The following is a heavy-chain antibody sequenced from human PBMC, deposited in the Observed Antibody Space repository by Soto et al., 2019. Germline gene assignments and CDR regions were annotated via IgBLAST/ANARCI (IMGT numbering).Heavy chain of an antibody. V-gene: IGHV4-30-2*03. Sequence: SETLSLTCAVSGGSISSGGYSWSWIRQPPGKGLEWIGYIYHGSTYYNPSLKSRVTMSVDTSTHQFSLKLNSVTAADTAVYYCTRHEGGAAADRPLDYWGQGTLVTVSS. CDR2: IYHGST. CDR3: TRHEGGAAADRPLDY. CDR1: GGSISSGGYS. J-gene: IGHJ4*02. D-gene: IGHD6-13*01.